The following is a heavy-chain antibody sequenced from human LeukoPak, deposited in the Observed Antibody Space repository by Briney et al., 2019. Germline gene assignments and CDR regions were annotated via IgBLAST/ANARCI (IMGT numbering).Heavy chain of an antibody. Sequence: PGGSLRLSCAASGFTFSSYWMHWVRHAPGKGLVWVSRFNSDVSTTDYADSVKGRFTISRDNAKNTVYLQMNSLRAEDTAMYYCARGRSGGYGGTFDIWGQGTMVTVSS. CDR2: FNSDVSTT. CDR1: GFTFSSYW. D-gene: IGHD1-26*01. J-gene: IGHJ3*02. CDR3: ARGRSGGYGGTFDI. V-gene: IGHV3-74*01.